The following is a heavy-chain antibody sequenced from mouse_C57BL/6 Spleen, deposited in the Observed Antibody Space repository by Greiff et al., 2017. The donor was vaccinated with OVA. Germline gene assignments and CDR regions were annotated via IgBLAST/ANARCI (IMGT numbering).Heavy chain of an antibody. CDR1: GYTFTNYW. CDR2: IYPGGGYT. Sequence: QVQLQQSGAELVRPGTSVKMSCKASGYTFTNYWIGWAKQRPGHGLEWIGDIYPGGGYTNYNEKFKGKATLTADKSSSTAYMQFSSLTSEDSAIYYGARWRDYDVKAWFAYWGQGTLVTVSA. CDR3: ARWRDYDVKAWFAY. V-gene: IGHV1-63*01. J-gene: IGHJ3*01. D-gene: IGHD2-4*01.